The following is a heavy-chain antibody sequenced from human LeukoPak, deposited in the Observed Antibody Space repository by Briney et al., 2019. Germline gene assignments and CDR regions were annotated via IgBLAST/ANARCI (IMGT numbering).Heavy chain of an antibody. Sequence: GGSLRLSCAASGFTVSSNYMSWVRQAPGKGLEWVSVIYSGGSTYYADSVTGRFTISRHNSKNTLYLQMNSLRAEDTAVYYCARNVGDYSDYWGQGTLVTVSS. CDR3: ARNVGDYSDY. CDR2: IYSGGST. D-gene: IGHD4-17*01. V-gene: IGHV3-53*04. CDR1: GFTVSSNY. J-gene: IGHJ4*02.